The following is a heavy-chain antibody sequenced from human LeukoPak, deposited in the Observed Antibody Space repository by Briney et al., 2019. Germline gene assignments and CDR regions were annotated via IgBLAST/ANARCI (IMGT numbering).Heavy chain of an antibody. Sequence: GGSLRLSCVGSGFTFSSYWMSWVRQAPGKGLEWVSYISSSSSTIYYADSVKGRFTISRDNAKNSLYLQMNSLRAEDTAVYYCARVFRDGYNTILDYWGQGTLVTVSS. D-gene: IGHD5-24*01. CDR2: ISSSSSTI. J-gene: IGHJ4*02. CDR1: GFTFSSYW. V-gene: IGHV3-48*01. CDR3: ARVFRDGYNTILDY.